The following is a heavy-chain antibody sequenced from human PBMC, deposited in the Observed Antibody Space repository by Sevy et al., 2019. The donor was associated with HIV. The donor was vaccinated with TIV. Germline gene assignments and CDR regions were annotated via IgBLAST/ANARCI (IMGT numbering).Heavy chain of an antibody. CDR2: IYPGDSAT. CDR3: GRTQGALDF. Sequence: GESLKISCKGSGYNFTNFWIGWVRQMPGKGLEWMGIIYPGDSATSYSRSFQGHVTMSVDKSIGVAYLQWRSLKASDTAIYYCGRTQGALDFWGQGTPVTVSS. CDR1: GYNFTNFW. V-gene: IGHV5-51*01. J-gene: IGHJ4*02.